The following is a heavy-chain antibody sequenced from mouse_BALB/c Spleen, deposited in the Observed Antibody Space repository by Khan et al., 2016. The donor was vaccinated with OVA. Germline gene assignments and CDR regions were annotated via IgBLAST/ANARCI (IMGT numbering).Heavy chain of an antibody. CDR1: GYSFTSYY. J-gene: IGHJ3*01. CDR2: IDPFSGGS. D-gene: IGHD2-2*01. Sequence: EVQLQQSGPELMKPGASVKISCKASGYSFTSYYIHWVMQRHGESLEWIGYIDPFSGGSTYNQKFKGKATLTVDKSSSTAYINLSNLTSADSAVYYCTRHGYVAWFTYWGQGTLVTVSA. V-gene: IGHV1-31*01. CDR3: TRHGYVAWFTY.